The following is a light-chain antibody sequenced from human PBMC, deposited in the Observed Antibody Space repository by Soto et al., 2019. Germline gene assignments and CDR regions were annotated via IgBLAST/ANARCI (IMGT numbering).Light chain of an antibody. CDR3: QQRSNWPPAIT. Sequence: EIVLTQSPATLSSFPGDRATLSCRASQSVSSYLAWYHQKPGQAPRLLIYDASNRATAITGRFRCSVSGQDFAITISSIDSEDFAVQSWQQRSNWPPAITFGQGKLLEIK. V-gene: IGKV3-11*01. CDR1: QSVSSY. CDR2: DAS. J-gene: IGKJ5*01.